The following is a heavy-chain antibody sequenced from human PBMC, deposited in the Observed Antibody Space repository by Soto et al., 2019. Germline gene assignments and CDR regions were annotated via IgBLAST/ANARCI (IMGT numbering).Heavy chain of an antibody. D-gene: IGHD3-22*01. V-gene: IGHV4-31*03. CDR3: ARESKRYYDLLDY. J-gene: IGHJ4*02. CDR2: IYYSGST. Sequence: PSETLSLTCTVSGGSISSGGYYWSWIRQHPGKGLEWIGYIYYSGSTYYNPSLKSRVTISVDTSKNQFSLKLSSVTAADTAVFYCARESKRYYDLLDYGGQGTLVTVSS. CDR1: GGSISSGGYY.